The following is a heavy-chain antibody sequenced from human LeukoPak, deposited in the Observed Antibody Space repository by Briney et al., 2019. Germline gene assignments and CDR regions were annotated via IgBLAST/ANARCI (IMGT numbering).Heavy chain of an antibody. CDR1: GFTFSSYW. CDR2: INSDGSST. CDR3: AKDTKWELNAYYIDY. J-gene: IGHJ4*02. D-gene: IGHD1-26*01. Sequence: PGGSLRLSCAASGFTFSSYWMHWVRQAPGKGLVWVSRINSDGSSTSYADSVKGRFTISRDKSKNTLSLQMNNLRVDDTAVYYCAKDTKWELNAYYIDYWGQGTLVTVSS. V-gene: IGHV3-74*01.